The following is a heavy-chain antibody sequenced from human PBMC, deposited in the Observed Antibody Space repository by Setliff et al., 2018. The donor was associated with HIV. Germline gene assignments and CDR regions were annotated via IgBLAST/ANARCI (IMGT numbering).Heavy chain of an antibody. CDR2: INHSGST. CDR1: SGPFSGYT. Sequence: SETLSLTCAVYSGPFSGYTWSWIRQPPGKGLEWIGEINHSGSTNYNPSLKSRVIISVDPSKNQFSLRQRSVTAADTAVCYCARSRFVSVTAKAFDMWGQGTMVTVSS. CDR3: ARSRFVSVTAKAFDM. D-gene: IGHD2-21*02. V-gene: IGHV4-34*01. J-gene: IGHJ3*02.